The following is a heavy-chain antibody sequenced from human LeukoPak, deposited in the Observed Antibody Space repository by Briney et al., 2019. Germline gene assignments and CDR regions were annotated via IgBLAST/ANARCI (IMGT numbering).Heavy chain of an antibody. CDR2: IYYSGST. Sequence: SETLSLTCTVSGGSISSYYWSWIRQPPGKGLEWIGYIYYSGSTNYNPSLKSRVTISVDTSKNQFSLKLSSVTAADTAVYYCARGGSTIRYWGQGTLVTVSS. CDR1: GGSISSYY. CDR3: ARGGSTIRY. D-gene: IGHD2-2*01. V-gene: IGHV4-59*01. J-gene: IGHJ4*02.